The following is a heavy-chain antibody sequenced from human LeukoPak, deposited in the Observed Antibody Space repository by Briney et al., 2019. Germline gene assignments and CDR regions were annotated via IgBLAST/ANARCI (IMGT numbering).Heavy chain of an antibody. CDR3: AREGAVPTAWMIESWSGLRSFYGKDV. J-gene: IGHJ6*02. CDR2: IIPILGIA. CDR1: GGTFSSYA. D-gene: IGHD3-22*01. V-gene: IGHV1-69*04. Sequence: GASVKVSCKASGGTFSSYAISWVRQAPGQGLEWMGRIIPILGIANYAQKFQGRVTITADKSTSTAYMELSSLRSEDTAVYYCAREGAVPTAWMIESWSGLRSFYGKDVWGQGTTVTVSS.